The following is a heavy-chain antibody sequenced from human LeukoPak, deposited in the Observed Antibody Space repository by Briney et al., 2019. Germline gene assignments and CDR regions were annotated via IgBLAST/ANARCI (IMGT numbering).Heavy chain of an antibody. CDR1: GFTVSSNY. CDR2: IYSGGST. D-gene: IGHD4/OR15-4a*01. J-gene: IGHJ4*02. CDR3: ARSDYGDLDY. Sequence: GRSLRLSCAASGFTVSSNYMSWVRQAPGKGLEWVSVIYSGGSTYYADSVKGRFTISRDNSKNTLYLQMNSLRAEDTAVYYCARSDYGDLDYWGQGTLVTVSS. V-gene: IGHV3-66*01.